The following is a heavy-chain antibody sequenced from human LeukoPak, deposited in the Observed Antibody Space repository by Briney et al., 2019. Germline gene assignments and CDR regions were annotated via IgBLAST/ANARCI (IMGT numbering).Heavy chain of an antibody. CDR3: ARSHCSGGSCSPYYYYMDV. V-gene: IGHV1-69*13. D-gene: IGHD2-15*01. Sequence: SVKVSCKASGGTFISYAISWVRQAPGQGLEWMGGIIPIFGTANYAQKFQGRVTITADESTSTAYMELSSLRSEDTAVYYCARSHCSGGSCSPYYYYMDVWGKGTTVTISS. CDR1: GGTFISYA. J-gene: IGHJ6*03. CDR2: IIPIFGTA.